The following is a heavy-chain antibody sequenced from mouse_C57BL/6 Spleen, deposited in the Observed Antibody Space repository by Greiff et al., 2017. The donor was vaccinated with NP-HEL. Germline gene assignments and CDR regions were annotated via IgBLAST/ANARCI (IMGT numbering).Heavy chain of an antibody. Sequence: VQLQQSGAELVRPGASVKLSCTASGFNIKDDYMHWVKQRPEQGLEWIGWIDPENGDTDYASKFQGKATITADQSSNTAYLQLSSLTYEDAAVYYCTTLLSGAKEGWGQGTTLTVSS. CDR3: TTLLSGAKEG. V-gene: IGHV14-4*01. CDR1: GFNIKDDY. D-gene: IGHD6-1*01. J-gene: IGHJ2*01. CDR2: IDPENGDT.